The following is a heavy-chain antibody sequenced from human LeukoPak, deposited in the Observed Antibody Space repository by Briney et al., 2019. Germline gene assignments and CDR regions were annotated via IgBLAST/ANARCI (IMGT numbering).Heavy chain of an antibody. V-gene: IGHV3-21*01. Sequence: GGSLRLSCAASGFIFSNYGMSWVRQAPGKGLEWVSSISFSSTHIYYADSIQGRFTISRDNAKNSLYLQMNSLRAEDTAVYYCARDEGTGTTTDWGQGTLVTVSS. CDR1: GFIFSNYG. D-gene: IGHD1-7*01. CDR2: ISFSSTHI. CDR3: ARDEGTGTTTD. J-gene: IGHJ4*02.